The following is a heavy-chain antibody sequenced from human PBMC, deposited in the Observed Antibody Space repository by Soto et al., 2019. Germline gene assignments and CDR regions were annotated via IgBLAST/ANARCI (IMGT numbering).Heavy chain of an antibody. CDR1: GGTFSSYA. D-gene: IGHD6-6*01. Sequence: SVKVSCKASGGTFSSYAISWVRQAPGQGLEWMGGIIPIFGTANYAQKFQGRVTITADESTSTAYMELSSLRSEDTAVYYCARASKGSGVAAHLSYYYYGMDVWGQGTTVTVSS. V-gene: IGHV1-69*13. J-gene: IGHJ6*02. CDR2: IIPIFGTA. CDR3: ARASKGSGVAAHLSYYYYGMDV.